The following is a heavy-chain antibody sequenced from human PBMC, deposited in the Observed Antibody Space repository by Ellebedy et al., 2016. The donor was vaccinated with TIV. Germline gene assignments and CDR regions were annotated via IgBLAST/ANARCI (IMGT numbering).Heavy chain of an antibody. CDR2: ISGSSDRI. D-gene: IGHD1-20*01. Sequence: GESLKISCAASGFPFSSYAMSWVRQAPGKGLEWVSTISGSSDRIYYADSVKGRFTISRDSSGNTLYLQMNSLRAEDTAIYYCAKDPITPASFVYFDYWGQGTLVTVSS. CDR1: GFPFSSYA. J-gene: IGHJ4*02. CDR3: AKDPITPASFVYFDY. V-gene: IGHV3-23*01.